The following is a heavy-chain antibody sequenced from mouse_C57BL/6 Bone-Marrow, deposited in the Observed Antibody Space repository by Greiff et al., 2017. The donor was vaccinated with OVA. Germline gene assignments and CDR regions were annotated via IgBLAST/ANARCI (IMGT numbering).Heavy chain of an antibody. V-gene: IGHV1-55*01. CDR2: IYPDSGST. D-gene: IGHD1-1*01. CDR3: TRVPYYYGSSPSWYFDV. Sequence: QVQLQQPGAELVKPGASVKMSCKASGYTFTSYWITWVKQRPGQGLEWIGDIYPDSGSTNYNEKFKSKATLTVDTSSSTAYMQLSSLTSEDSAVYYCTRVPYYYGSSPSWYFDVWGTGTTVTVSS. CDR1: GYTFTSYW. J-gene: IGHJ1*03.